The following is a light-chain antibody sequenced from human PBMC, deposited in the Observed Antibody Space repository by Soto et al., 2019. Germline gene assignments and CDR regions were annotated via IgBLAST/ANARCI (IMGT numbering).Light chain of an antibody. J-gene: IGKJ4*01. CDR1: QSVKTN. CDR2: GAS. CDR3: QQYVNLLVT. V-gene: IGKV3-15*01. Sequence: EIVMTQSPATLSVSPGERVTLSCRASQSVKTNLAWYQQRPGQAPSLLVYGASTRAPGIPARFYGSGFGTDFTLTISSLQAEDFAVYYCQQYVNLLVTFGGGTKVE.